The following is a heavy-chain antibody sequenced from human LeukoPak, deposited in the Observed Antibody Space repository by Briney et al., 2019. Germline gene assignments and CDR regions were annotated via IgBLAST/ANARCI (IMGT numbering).Heavy chain of an antibody. D-gene: IGHD3-22*01. CDR3: AKSHDSSGYYLGFDY. CDR1: GFTFSSYS. Sequence: GGSLRLSCAASGFTFSSYSMNWVRQAPGKGLEWVSSISSSSTYIYYADSVKGRFTISRDNAKNSLYLQMNSLRAEDTALYYSAKSHDSSGYYLGFDYWGQGTLVTVSS. V-gene: IGHV3-21*04. CDR2: ISSSSTYI. J-gene: IGHJ4*02.